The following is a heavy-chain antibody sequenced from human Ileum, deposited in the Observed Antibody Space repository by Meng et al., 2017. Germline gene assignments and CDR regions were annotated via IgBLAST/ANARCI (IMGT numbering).Heavy chain of an antibody. J-gene: IGHJ4*02. CDR3: ARGGITGDRID. CDR2: IYHSGSP. Sequence: SETLSLTCSVSGFSISTGYYWGWIRQPPGKGLEWIGSIYHSGSPYYNRSLTSRVSISTDTSKNQFFLKLSSVTAADTAVYYCARGGITGDRIDWGQGTLVTVSS. CDR1: GFSISTGYY. D-gene: IGHD2-8*02. V-gene: IGHV4-38-2*02.